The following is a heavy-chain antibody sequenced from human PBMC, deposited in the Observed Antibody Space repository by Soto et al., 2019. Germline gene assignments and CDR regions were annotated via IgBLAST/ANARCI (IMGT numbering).Heavy chain of an antibody. J-gene: IGHJ4*02. CDR2: IYYSGST. CDR3: ARGSGTSFY. CDR1: GGSVSSGSYY. V-gene: IGHV4-61*01. D-gene: IGHD2-8*01. Sequence: PSETXSLTCTVSGGSVSSGSYYWSWIRQPPGKGLEWIGYIYYSGSTNYNPSLKSRVTISVDTSKNQFSLKLSSVTAADTAVYYCARGSGTSFYWGQGTLVTVSS.